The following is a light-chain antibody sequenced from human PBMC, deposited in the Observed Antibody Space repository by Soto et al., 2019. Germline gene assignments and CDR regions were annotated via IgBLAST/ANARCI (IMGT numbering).Light chain of an antibody. CDR3: TSYTSSSTLDVV. CDR1: SNDVGNYNY. J-gene: IGLJ2*01. CDR2: EVS. Sequence: QSVLTQPPSASGSPGQSVTISCTGTSNDVGNYNYVSWYRQHPGKAPKLMTYEVSKRPSGVPDRFSGSKSGNTASLTVSGLQAEDEADYYCTSYTSSSTLDVVFGGGTKLTVL. V-gene: IGLV2-8*01.